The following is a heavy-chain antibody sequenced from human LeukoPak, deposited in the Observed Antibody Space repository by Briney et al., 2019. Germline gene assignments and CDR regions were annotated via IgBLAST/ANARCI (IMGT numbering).Heavy chain of an antibody. Sequence: GESLKISCKGSGYSFSNDWIGWVRQMPGKGLEWMGIIYPGDSDTRYSPSFQGQVTISADKSISTAYLQWSRLGASDTAMYYCARRGCNGGSCYAYWGQGTLVTVSS. J-gene: IGHJ4*02. D-gene: IGHD2-15*01. CDR1: GYSFSNDW. V-gene: IGHV5-51*01. CDR2: IYPGDSDT. CDR3: ARRGCNGGSCYAY.